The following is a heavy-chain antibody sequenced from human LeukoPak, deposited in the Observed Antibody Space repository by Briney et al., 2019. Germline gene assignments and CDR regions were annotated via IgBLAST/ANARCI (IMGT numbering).Heavy chain of an antibody. J-gene: IGHJ6*04. V-gene: IGHV4-59*01. CDR1: GDSLCIYY. CDR2: FYYSGST. D-gene: IGHD3-10*01. CDR3: ARGRPWFGELLFPCFYGMDV. Sequence: AETLSLPCTLSGDSLCIYYGSCLRQPPGEGREWIGYFYYSGSTNYNPSLKSRVTISVDTSKNQFSLKLNSVTAADTAVYYCARGRPWFGELLFPCFYGMDVWGKGTTVTVSS.